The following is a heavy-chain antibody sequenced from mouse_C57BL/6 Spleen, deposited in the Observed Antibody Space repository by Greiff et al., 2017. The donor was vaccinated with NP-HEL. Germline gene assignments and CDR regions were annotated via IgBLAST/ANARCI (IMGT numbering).Heavy chain of an antibody. CDR3: ARWGLGDRAWFAY. Sequence: QVQLQQSGAELVKPGASVKISCKASGYAFSSYWMNWVKQRPGKGLEWIGQIYPGDGDTNYNGKFKGKATLTADKSSRTAYMQLSSLTSEASAVYFCARWGLGDRAWFAYWGQGTLVTVSA. CDR2: IYPGDGDT. CDR1: GYAFSSYW. D-gene: IGHD2-2*01. J-gene: IGHJ3*01. V-gene: IGHV1-80*01.